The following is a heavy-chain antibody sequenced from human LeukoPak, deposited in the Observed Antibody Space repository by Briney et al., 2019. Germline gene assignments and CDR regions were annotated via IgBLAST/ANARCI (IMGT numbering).Heavy chain of an antibody. CDR3: ARQASTYDSSGFYPYSPFDY. Sequence: GESLKISCKGSGYSFTSFWIGWVRQMPGKGLEWMGIIYPGDSDTRYSPSFQGQVTISVDKSINTAYLQWSSLKASDTAMYYCARQASTYDSSGFYPYSPFDYWGQGTLVTVSS. V-gene: IGHV5-51*01. CDR1: GYSFTSFW. CDR2: IYPGDSDT. J-gene: IGHJ4*02. D-gene: IGHD3-22*01.